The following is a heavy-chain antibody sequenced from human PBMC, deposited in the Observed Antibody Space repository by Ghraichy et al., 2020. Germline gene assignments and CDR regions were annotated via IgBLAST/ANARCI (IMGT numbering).Heavy chain of an antibody. D-gene: IGHD6-19*01. V-gene: IGHV6-1*01. CDR1: GDSVSSNSAA. J-gene: IGHJ6*02. CDR2: TYYRSKWYN. CDR3: ARDPRMSSGWPLKHYYYYYGMDV. Sequence: SQTLSLTCAISGDSVSSNSAAWNWIRQSPSRGLEWLGRTYYRSKWYNDYAVSVKSRITINPDTSKNQFSLQLNSVTPEDTAVYYCARDPRMSSGWPLKHYYYYYGMDVWGQGTTVTVSS.